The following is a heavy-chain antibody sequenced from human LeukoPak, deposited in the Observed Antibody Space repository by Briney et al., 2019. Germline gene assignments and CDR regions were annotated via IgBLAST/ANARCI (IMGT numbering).Heavy chain of an antibody. CDR2: INKDGSER. CDR3: TRVLTTDRGWYTFEF. J-gene: IGHJ4*02. D-gene: IGHD6-19*01. Sequence: GGSLRLSCAASGFTFSGYWMSWVRQAPGKGLEWVANINKDGSERYNVDSVKGRFTISRDNANKSLYLQMNSLRAEDTAMYYCTRVLTTDRGWYTFEFWGQGVLVTVSS. CDR1: GFTFSGYW. V-gene: IGHV3-7*03.